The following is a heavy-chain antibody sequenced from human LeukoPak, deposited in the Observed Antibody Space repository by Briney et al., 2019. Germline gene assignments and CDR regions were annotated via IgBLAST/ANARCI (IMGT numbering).Heavy chain of an antibody. Sequence: GASVKVSCKASGYTFSGNYIQWVRQPPGQGLEWMGWINPNNGGTNYAQNFQGRVTMTRDTSISTAYTELSRLTSDDTAVYYCARDHCVSTACYEDSYYGPAVSGQGTTLTVSS. CDR3: ARDHCVSTACYEDSYYGPAV. J-gene: IGHJ6*02. CDR1: GYTFSGNY. V-gene: IGHV1-2*02. CDR2: INPNNGGT. D-gene: IGHD2-2*01.